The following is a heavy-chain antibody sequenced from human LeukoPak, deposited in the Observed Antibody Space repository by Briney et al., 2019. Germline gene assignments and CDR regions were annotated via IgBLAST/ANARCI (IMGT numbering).Heavy chain of an antibody. V-gene: IGHV1-69*13. D-gene: IGHD3-10*01. Sequence: SVKVSCKASGGTFISYAISWVRQAPGQGLEWMGGIIPIFGTANYAQKFQGRVTITADESTSTAYMELSSLRSEDTAVYYCARDYYGSGSYGHWGQGTLVTVSS. CDR1: GGTFISYA. CDR2: IIPIFGTA. CDR3: ARDYYGSGSYGH. J-gene: IGHJ4*02.